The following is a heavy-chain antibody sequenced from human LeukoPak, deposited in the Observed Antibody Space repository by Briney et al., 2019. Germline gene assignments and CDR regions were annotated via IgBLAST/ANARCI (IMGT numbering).Heavy chain of an antibody. J-gene: IGHJ4*02. CDR1: GFTFSSYS. CDR2: ISSSGTTI. CDR3: AYGSGSYYNDGYYFDH. D-gene: IGHD3-10*01. Sequence: WGSLRLSCAASGFTFSSYSMNWVRQAPGKGLEWVSYISSSGTTIYHADSVKGRFTISRDNAKNSLYLQMNSLRAEDTAVYYCAYGSGSYYNDGYYFDHWGQGTLVTVSS. V-gene: IGHV3-48*01.